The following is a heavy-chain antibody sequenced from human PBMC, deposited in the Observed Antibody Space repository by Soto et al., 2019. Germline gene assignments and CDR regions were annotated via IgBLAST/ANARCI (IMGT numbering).Heavy chain of an antibody. V-gene: IGHV4-59*08. CDR3: ARRWGGCFDS. D-gene: IGHD3-16*01. Sequence: QVQLQESGPGLVKPSETLSLTCTVSGGSISSYYWSWIRQPPGKGLEWIGDIYYSGSTNYNPSLKSRVTISVDTSKNQFSLKLSSVTAADTAVYYCARRWGGCFDSWGQGTLVTVSS. J-gene: IGHJ4*02. CDR2: IYYSGST. CDR1: GGSISSYY.